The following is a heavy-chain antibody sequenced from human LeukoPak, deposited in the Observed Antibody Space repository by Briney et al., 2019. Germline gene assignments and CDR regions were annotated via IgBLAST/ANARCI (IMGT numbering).Heavy chain of an antibody. D-gene: IGHD6-13*01. CDR1: GGTFSSYA. J-gene: IGHJ4*02. V-gene: IGHV1-69*01. CDR3: ARYSSSWRLHYFDY. Sequence: SVKLSCKASGGTFSSYAISWVRQAPGQGLEWMGGIIPIFGTANYAQKFQGRVTITADESTSTAYMEPSSLRSEDTAVYYCARYSSSWRLHYFDYWGQGTLVTVSS. CDR2: IIPIFGTA.